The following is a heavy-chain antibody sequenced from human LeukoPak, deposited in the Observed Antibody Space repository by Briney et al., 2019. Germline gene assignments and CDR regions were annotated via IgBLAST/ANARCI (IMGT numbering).Heavy chain of an antibody. CDR1: GDSVSSRSAA. V-gene: IGHV6-1*01. D-gene: IGHD2-8*02. Sequence: SQTLSLTCAISGDSVSSRSAAWNWIRQSPSRGLEWLGRTYYRSKWNTDYAVSVKSRITVNPDTSKNQFSLQLNSVTPEDTAVYYCARSTGWLNGHWGQGTLVTVSS. CDR2: TYYRSKWNT. J-gene: IGHJ4*02. CDR3: ARSTGWLNGH.